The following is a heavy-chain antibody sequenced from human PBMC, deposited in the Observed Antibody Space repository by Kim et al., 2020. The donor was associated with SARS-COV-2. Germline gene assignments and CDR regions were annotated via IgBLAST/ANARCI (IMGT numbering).Heavy chain of an antibody. D-gene: IGHD2-15*01. CDR3: ERDTPTIVTMS. J-gene: IGHJ5*02. Sequence: GGSLRLSCAASGFTVSNNYLSWVRQAPGKGLEWVSVIYSDGSTYYADSVKGRFTISRDNSKNTLYPQVNSLRAEDTAVHDCERDTPTIVTMSWGQGSLVT. V-gene: IGHV3-66*01. CDR1: GFTVSNNY. CDR2: IYSDGST.